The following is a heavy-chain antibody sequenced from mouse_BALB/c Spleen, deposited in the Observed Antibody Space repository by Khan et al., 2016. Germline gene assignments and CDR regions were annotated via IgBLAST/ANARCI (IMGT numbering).Heavy chain of an antibody. CDR3: ARDYYGSIRYYYAMDY. CDR2: ISYSGST. V-gene: IGHV3-8*02. J-gene: IGHJ4*01. CDR1: GDSITSGY. D-gene: IGHD1-1*01. Sequence: EVQLQESGPSLVKPSQTLSLTCSVTGDSITSGYWNWIRKFPGNKLEYMGYISYSGSTYYNPSLKSRISITRDTSKNQYYLQLNSVTTEDTATYXCARDYYGSIRYYYAMDYWGQGTSGTVSS.